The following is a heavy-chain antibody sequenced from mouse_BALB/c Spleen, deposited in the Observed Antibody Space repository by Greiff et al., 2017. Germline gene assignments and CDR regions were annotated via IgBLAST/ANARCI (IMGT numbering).Heavy chain of an antibody. Sequence: EVKLVESGGGLVQPGGSRKLSCAASGFTFSDYGMAWVRQAPGKGPEWVAFISNLAYSIYYADTVTGRFTISRENAKNTLYLEMSSLRSEDTAMYYCARGGKSLYAMDYWGQGTSVTVSS. CDR2: ISNLAYSI. V-gene: IGHV5-15*02. D-gene: IGHD2-1*01. J-gene: IGHJ4*01. CDR1: GFTFSDYG. CDR3: ARGGKSLYAMDY.